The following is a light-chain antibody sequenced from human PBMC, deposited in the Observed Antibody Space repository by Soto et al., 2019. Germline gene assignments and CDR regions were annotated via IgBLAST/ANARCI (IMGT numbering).Light chain of an antibody. CDR1: SSNIGAGYD. CDR3: QSYDTSLSARV. CDR2: ANT. J-gene: IGLJ3*02. Sequence: QSVLTQPPSVSGAPGQRVTISCTGASSNIGAGYDVHWYQQFPGTGPKLLIYANTNRPSGVPDRFSGSKSDTSASLAITGLQAEDEADYSCQSYDTSLSARVFGGGTKLTVL. V-gene: IGLV1-40*01.